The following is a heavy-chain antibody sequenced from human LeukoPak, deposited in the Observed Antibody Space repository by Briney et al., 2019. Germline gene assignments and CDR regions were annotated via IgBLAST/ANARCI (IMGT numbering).Heavy chain of an antibody. J-gene: IGHJ3*01. CDR1: GGSISSYY. CDR2: ISYSGST. CDR3: ARGTYNTSPPDL. D-gene: IGHD1-14*01. V-gene: IGHV4-59*01. Sequence: SETLSLTYIISGGSISSYYWNWIRQPPGKGLEWIGYISYSGSTNYNPSLKSPVTISVDTSKNHFSLNLSSVTAADTAIYYCARGTYNTSPPDLWGQGTMVTVSS.